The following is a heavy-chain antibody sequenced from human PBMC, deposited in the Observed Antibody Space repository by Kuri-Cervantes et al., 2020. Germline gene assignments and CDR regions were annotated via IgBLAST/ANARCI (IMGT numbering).Heavy chain of an antibody. V-gene: IGHV4-34*01. CDR3: ASTGKGGSLAY. CDR2: INHSGST. J-gene: IGHJ4*02. CDR1: GGSFSGYY. D-gene: IGHD2-15*01. Sequence: SQTLSLTCAVYGGSFSGYYWSWIRQPPGKGLEWIGEINHSGSTNYNPSLKSRVTISVDTSKNQFSLKLSSVTAADTAVYYCASTGKGGSLAYWGQGTLVTVSS.